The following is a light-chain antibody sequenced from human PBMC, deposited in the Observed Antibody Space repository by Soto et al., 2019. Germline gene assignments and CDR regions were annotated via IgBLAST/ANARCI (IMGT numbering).Light chain of an antibody. J-gene: IGKJ1*01. V-gene: IGKV1-5*01. CDR3: QQYNSYSWT. CDR1: QSVSPS. Sequence: DIQMTQSPSTLSASVGDRVTITCRASQSVSPSLAWYQQKTGKAPKLLIYDASTLESGVPSRFSASGSGTEFTLTISSLQPDDFETYYCQQYNSYSWTFGQGTKVDIK. CDR2: DAS.